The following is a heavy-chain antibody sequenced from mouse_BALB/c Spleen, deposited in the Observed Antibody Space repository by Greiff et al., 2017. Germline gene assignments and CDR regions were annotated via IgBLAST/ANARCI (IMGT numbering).Heavy chain of an antibody. CDR1: GYTFTDYA. CDR3: ARVGQGAMDY. D-gene: IGHD3-3*01. Sequence: VQLQQSGAELVRPGVSVKISCKGSGYTFTDYAMHWVKQSHAKSLEWIGVISTYYGDASYNQKFKGKATMTVDKSSSTAYMELSSLTSEDSAVYYCARVGQGAMDYWGQGTSVTVSS. J-gene: IGHJ4*01. V-gene: IGHV1S137*01. CDR2: ISTYYGDA.